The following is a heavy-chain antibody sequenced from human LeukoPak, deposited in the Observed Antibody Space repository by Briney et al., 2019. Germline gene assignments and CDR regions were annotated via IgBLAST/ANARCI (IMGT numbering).Heavy chain of an antibody. CDR3: ARGPPNCGGDCYPVFYYFDY. Sequence: GASVKVSCKASGYTFTSYYMHWVRQAPGQGLERMGRINPNSGGTNYAQKFQGRVTMTRDTSISTAYMELSRLRSDDTAVYYCARGPPNCGGDCYPVFYYFDYWGQGTLVTVSS. CDR2: INPNSGGT. V-gene: IGHV1-2*06. D-gene: IGHD2-21*02. J-gene: IGHJ4*02. CDR1: GYTFTSYY.